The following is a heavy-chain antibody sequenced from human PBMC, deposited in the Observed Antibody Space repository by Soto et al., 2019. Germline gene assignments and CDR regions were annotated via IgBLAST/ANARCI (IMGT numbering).Heavy chain of an antibody. CDR1: GFTFSSYG. J-gene: IGHJ6*03. CDR3: ARNYGSGFYYYYYYMDV. V-gene: IGHV3-33*01. Sequence: QVQLVESGGGVVQPGRSLRLSCAASGFTFSSYGMHWVRQAPGKGLEWGAVIWYDGSNKYYADSVNGRFTISRDNSKNTLYLQMNSLRAEDTAVYYCARNYGSGFYYYYYYMDVWGKGTTVTVSS. CDR2: IWYDGSNK. D-gene: IGHD3-10*01.